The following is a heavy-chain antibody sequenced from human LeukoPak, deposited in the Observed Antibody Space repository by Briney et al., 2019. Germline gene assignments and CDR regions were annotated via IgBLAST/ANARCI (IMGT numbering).Heavy chain of an antibody. V-gene: IGHV1-69*04. J-gene: IGHJ4*02. CDR2: IIPILGIA. CDR3: ARDEDYDFWSGYPDY. D-gene: IGHD3-3*01. Sequence: ASVKVSCKASGGTFSSYAISWVRQAPGQGLEWMGRIIPILGIANYAQKFQGRVTITADKSTSTAYMELSSLRSEGTAVYYCARDEDYDFWSGYPDYWGQGTLVTVSS. CDR1: GGTFSSYA.